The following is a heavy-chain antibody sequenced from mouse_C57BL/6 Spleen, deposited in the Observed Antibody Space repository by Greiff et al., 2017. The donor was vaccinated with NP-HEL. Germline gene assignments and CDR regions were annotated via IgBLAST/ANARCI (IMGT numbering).Heavy chain of an antibody. CDR2: IDPEDGET. Sequence: EVQLQESGAELVKPGASVKLSCTASGFNIKDYYMHWVKQRTEQGLEWIGRIDPEDGETKYAPKFQGKATLTADTSSNTAYLQLSSLTSEDTAVYYGATGPYCSNAWFAYWGQGTMVTVSA. CDR1: GFNIKDYY. D-gene: IGHD2-5*01. V-gene: IGHV14-2*01. CDR3: ATGPYCSNAWFAY. J-gene: IGHJ3*01.